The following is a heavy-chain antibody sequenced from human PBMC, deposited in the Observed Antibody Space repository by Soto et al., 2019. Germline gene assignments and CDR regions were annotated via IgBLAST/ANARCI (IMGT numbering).Heavy chain of an antibody. CDR2: IYYSGST. CDR1: GGSISSGDYY. CDR3: ARYYQGPRWEANWFDP. J-gene: IGHJ5*02. V-gene: IGHV4-30-4*01. D-gene: IGHD1-26*01. Sequence: SETLSLTCTVSGGSISSGDYYWSWIRQPPGKGLEWIGYIYYSGSTYYNPSLKSRVTISVDTSKNQFSLKLSSVTAADTAVYYCARYYQGPRWEANWFDPWGQGTLVTVSS.